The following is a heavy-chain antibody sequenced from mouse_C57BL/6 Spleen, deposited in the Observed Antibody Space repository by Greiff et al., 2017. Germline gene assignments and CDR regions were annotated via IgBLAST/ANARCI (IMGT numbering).Heavy chain of an antibody. D-gene: IGHD2-3*01. CDR3: ARGTDGRFDY. CDR2: IDPSDSYT. J-gene: IGHJ2*01. V-gene: IGHV1-69*01. Sequence: QVQLKQPGAELVMPGASVKLSCKASGYTFTSYWMHWVKQRPGQGLEWIGEIDPSDSYTNYNQKFKGKSTLTVDKSSSTAYMQLSSLTSEDSAVYYCARGTDGRFDYWGQGTTLTVSS. CDR1: GYTFTSYW.